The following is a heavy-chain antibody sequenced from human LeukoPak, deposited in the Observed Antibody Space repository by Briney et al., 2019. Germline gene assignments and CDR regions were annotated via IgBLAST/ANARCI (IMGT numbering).Heavy chain of an antibody. CDR2: IYYSGST. J-gene: IGHJ4*02. CDR3: ARVDNWNVAQGRFDY. Sequence: PSETLSLTCTVSGGSISSGGYYWSWIRQHPGKGLEWIGYIYYSGSTYYNPSLKSRVTISVDTSKNQFSLKLSSVTAADTAVYYCARVDNWNVAQGRFDYWGQGTLVTVSS. V-gene: IGHV4-31*03. CDR1: GGSISSGGYY. D-gene: IGHD1-20*01.